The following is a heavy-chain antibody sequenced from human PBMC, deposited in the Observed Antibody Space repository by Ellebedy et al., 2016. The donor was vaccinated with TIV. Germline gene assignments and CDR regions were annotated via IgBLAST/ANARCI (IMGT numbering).Heavy chain of an antibody. CDR2: IKSKNDGGKT. CDR1: GFTFSNAW. CDR3: TTLGGGVTTT. D-gene: IGHD4-17*01. Sequence: GESLKISXAASGFTFSNAWTNWVRQAPGKGLEWVGRIKSKNDGGKTDYSASVKGRFTISRDDSKNTLYLQMNSLKTEDTAVYYCTTLGGGVTTTWGQGTLVTVSS. V-gene: IGHV3-15*07. J-gene: IGHJ4*02.